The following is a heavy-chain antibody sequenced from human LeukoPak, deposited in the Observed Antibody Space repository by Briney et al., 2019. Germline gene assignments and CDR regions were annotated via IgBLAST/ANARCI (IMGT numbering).Heavy chain of an antibody. J-gene: IGHJ4*02. CDR2: MSYDGSNT. Sequence: GGSLRLSCAASGFTFSNYAMHWVRQAPGKGLEWVAVMSYDGSNTYSADSVKGRFTISRDNSKNTLYLQMNSLRAEDTAVYYCARGGDYDILTGRDYYFDYWGQGTLVTVSS. CDR1: GFTFSNYA. CDR3: ARGGDYDILTGRDYYFDY. D-gene: IGHD3-9*01. V-gene: IGHV3-30*14.